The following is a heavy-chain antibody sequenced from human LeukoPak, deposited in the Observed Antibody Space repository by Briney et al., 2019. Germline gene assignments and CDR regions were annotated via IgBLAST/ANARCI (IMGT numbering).Heavy chain of an antibody. Sequence: PSETLSLTCTASGGSISSYYWSWIRQPPGKGLEWIANIYHGGTTYDNPSLKSRLTISIDKSKNHFSLELRSVTAADTAVYYCARDRTLTTMTPEAFDIWGQGTMVTVSS. CDR3: ARDRTLTTMTPEAFDI. CDR1: GGSISSYY. V-gene: IGHV4-59*12. J-gene: IGHJ3*02. CDR2: IYHGGTT. D-gene: IGHD4-17*01.